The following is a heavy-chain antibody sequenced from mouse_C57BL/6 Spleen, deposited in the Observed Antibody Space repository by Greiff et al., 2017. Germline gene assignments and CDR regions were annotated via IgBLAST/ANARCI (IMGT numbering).Heavy chain of an antibody. J-gene: IGHJ4*01. CDR3: ARRGSNHAMDY. D-gene: IGHD2-5*01. CDR2: IDPSDSYT. V-gene: IGHV1-69*01. Sequence: QVQLQQSGAELVMPGASVKLSCKASGYTFTSYWMHWVKQRPGQGLEWIGEIDPSDSYTNYNQKFKGKSTLTVDKSSSTAYMQLSSLTSEDSAVYYCARRGSNHAMDYWGQGTSVTVSS. CDR1: GYTFTSYW.